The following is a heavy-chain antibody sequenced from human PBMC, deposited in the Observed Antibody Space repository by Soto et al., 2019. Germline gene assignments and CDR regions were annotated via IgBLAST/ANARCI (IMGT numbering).Heavy chain of an antibody. V-gene: IGHV4-34*01. D-gene: IGHD1-26*01. CDR2: INHSGNT. J-gene: IGHJ5*02. CDR1: GASLSDNY. CDR3: ASYRVGAMFDP. Sequence: SETLSLTCAVYGASLSDNYCNWLRQPPGKGLEWIGEINHSGNTYYNPSLKSRVTISVDTSKNQFSLKLSSVTAADTAVYYCASYRVGAMFDPWGQGTLVTVSS.